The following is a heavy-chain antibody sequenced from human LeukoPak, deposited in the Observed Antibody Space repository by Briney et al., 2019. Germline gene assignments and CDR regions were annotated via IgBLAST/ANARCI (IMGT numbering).Heavy chain of an antibody. J-gene: IGHJ4*02. V-gene: IGHV3-30-3*01. CDR1: GFTFSSYA. CDR3: ARDISSSATISSGFDY. CDR2: ISYDGSNK. Sequence: GGSLRLSCAAPGFTFSSYAMHWVRQAPGKGLEWVAVISYDGSNKYYADSVKGRFTISRDNSKNTLYLQMNSLRAEDTAVYYCARDISSSATISSGFDYWGQGTLVTVSS. D-gene: IGHD5-12*01.